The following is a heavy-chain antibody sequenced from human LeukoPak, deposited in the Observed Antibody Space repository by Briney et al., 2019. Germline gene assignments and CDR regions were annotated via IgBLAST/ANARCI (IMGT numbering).Heavy chain of an antibody. CDR3: AREAYCSSTSCSRAYFDY. Sequence: SETLSLTCAVSGYSISSGYYWGWIRQPPGKGLEWIGSIYHSGSTYYNPSLKSRVTISADTSKNQFSLKLSSVTAADTAVYYCAREAYCSSTSCSRAYFDYWGQGTLVTVSS. CDR1: GYSISSGYY. J-gene: IGHJ4*02. D-gene: IGHD2-2*01. CDR2: IYHSGST. V-gene: IGHV4-38-2*02.